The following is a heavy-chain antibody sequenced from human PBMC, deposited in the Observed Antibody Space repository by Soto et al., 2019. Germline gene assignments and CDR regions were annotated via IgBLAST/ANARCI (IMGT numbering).Heavy chain of an antibody. CDR1: GFTFSSYG. V-gene: IGHV3-33*01. D-gene: IGHD1-26*01. J-gene: IGHJ6*02. Sequence: QVQLVESGGGVVQPGRSLRLSCAASGFTFSSYGMHWVRQAPGKGLEWVAVIWYDGSNKYYADSVKGRFTISRDNSKNTLYLEKNSLRAEDTAVYYRARDWESYGMDVWGQGTTVTVSS. CDR2: IWYDGSNK. CDR3: ARDWESYGMDV.